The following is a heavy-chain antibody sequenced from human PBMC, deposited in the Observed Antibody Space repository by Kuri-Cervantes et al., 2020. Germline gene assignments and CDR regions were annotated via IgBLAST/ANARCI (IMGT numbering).Heavy chain of an antibody. V-gene: IGHV1-2*02. CDR3: MVRAVSNWLDP. Sequence: ASVKVSCKASGYTFTGYYVHWVRQAPGQGLQWMGWINPNSGGTNYAHKFQGRVTMSRDTSISTAYMELSRLKSDDTAVYYCMVRAVSNWLDPWGQGTLVTVDS. J-gene: IGHJ5*02. CDR2: INPNSGGT. D-gene: IGHD3-10*01. CDR1: GYTFTGYY.